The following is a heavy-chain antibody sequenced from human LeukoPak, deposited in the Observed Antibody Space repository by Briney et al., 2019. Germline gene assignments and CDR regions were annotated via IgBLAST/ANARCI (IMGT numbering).Heavy chain of an antibody. CDR2: IYPDASDT. CDR3: ARGFGGQLVRY. V-gene: IGHV5-51*01. Sequence: GESLKISCKGSGYKFATYWIGWVRQMPGKGLEWMGIIYPDASDTRYSPSFRGQVTISADKSISTAYLQWNSLKASDTALYYCARGFGGQLVRYWGQGTLVTVSS. CDR1: GYKFATYW. J-gene: IGHJ4*02. D-gene: IGHD6-6*01.